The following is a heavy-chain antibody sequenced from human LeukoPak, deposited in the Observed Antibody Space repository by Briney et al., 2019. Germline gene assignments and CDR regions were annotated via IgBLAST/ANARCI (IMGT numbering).Heavy chain of an antibody. CDR1: GFTFSSYS. CDR2: ISSSNNYI. J-gene: IGHJ4*02. D-gene: IGHD3-9*01. V-gene: IGHV3-21*01. CDR3: ARDLTIIPEY. Sequence: PGGSLRLSCAVSGFTFSSYSMNWVRQAPGKGLEWVSSISSSNNYIYYADSVKGRFTISRDNAKNSLYLQMNSLRGEDTAVYYCARDLTIIPEYWGQGTLVTVSS.